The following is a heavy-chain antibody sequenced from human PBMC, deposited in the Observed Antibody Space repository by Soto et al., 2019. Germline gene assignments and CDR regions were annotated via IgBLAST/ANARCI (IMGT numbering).Heavy chain of an antibody. CDR3: ARGITIFGVVIIGWFDP. CDR1: GGSISSGDYY. D-gene: IGHD3-3*01. J-gene: IGHJ5*02. Sequence: QVQLQESGPGLVKPSQTLSLTCTVSGGSISSGDYYWSWIRQPPGKGLEWIGYIYYSGSTYYNPSLKSRVTISVDTSKNQFSLKLSSVTAADTAVYYCARGITIFGVVIIGWFDPWGQGTLVTVS. V-gene: IGHV4-30-4*01. CDR2: IYYSGST.